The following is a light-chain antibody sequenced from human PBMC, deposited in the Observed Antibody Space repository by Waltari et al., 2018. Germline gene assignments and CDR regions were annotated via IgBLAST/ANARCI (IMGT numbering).Light chain of an antibody. J-gene: IGKJ1*01. V-gene: IGKV3-20*01. Sequence: EIVLTQSPGTLSLSPGERATLSCRASQSVGKSLAWYQHKPGQAPRLLIYDASSRATGIPDRFSGSGSGTDFSLTISRLEPEDFSAYYCQHYVTLPATFGQGTKVEV. CDR1: QSVGKS. CDR2: DAS. CDR3: QHYVTLPAT.